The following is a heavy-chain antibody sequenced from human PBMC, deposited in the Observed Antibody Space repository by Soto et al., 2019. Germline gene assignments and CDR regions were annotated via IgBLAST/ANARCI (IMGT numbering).Heavy chain of an antibody. CDR3: ARVFLSSWYRFDY. V-gene: IGHV3-48*02. D-gene: IGHD6-13*01. CDR1: GFTFRSYN. J-gene: IGHJ4*02. CDR2: ISRSGSAI. Sequence: EVQLVASGGGLVQPGGSLRLSCAASGFTFRSYNMSWVRQAPGKGLEWASYISRSGSAIYYADSVKGRFTISRDNAKNSLSLQMNSLRDEDTAVYYCARVFLSSWYRFDYWGQGTLVTVSA.